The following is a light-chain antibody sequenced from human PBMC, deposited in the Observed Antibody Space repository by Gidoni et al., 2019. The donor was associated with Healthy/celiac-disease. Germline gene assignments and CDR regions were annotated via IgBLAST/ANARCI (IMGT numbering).Light chain of an antibody. J-gene: IGLJ2*01. CDR3: NSRDSSGNHQVV. V-gene: IGLV3-19*01. CDR1: SLRSYY. CDR2: GKN. Sequence: SSELPRAPAVSVPLVQTVRITCQGDSLRSYYASWYQQKPGQAPVLVIYGKNNRPSGIPDRFSGSSSGNTASLTITGAQAEDEADYYCNSRDSSGNHQVVFGGGTKLTVL.